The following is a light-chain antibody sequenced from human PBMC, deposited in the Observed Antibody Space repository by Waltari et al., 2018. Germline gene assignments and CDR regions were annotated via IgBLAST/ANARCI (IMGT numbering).Light chain of an antibody. V-gene: IGLV2-11*01. CDR3: CSYAGKYTSV. CDR2: DVT. Sequence: QSALTQPRSVSGSPGQSVTLSCTGTSSDIGGYNYVSWYQQHPGKVPKLIIFDVTKRPSGVPCRVSGSKAGNPASLTISGLQAGDEAVYFCCSYAGKYTSVFGAGTKVTVL. J-gene: IGLJ2*01. CDR1: SSDIGGYNY.